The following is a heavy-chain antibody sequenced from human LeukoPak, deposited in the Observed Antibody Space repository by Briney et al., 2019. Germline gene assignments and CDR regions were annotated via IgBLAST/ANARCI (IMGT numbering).Heavy chain of an antibody. V-gene: IGHV3-15*05. Sequence: GGSLRLSCAASGFTFSDAWMSWVRQAPGKGLEWVGHIKTKTDGGTTDYAAPVKGRFTISRDDSKSTLYLQMNSLRAEDTAVYYCARGYYYVWDWYFHLWGRGTLVTVSS. CDR1: GFTFSDAW. J-gene: IGHJ2*01. D-gene: IGHD3-22*01. CDR3: ARGYYYVWDWYFHL. CDR2: IKTKTDGGTT.